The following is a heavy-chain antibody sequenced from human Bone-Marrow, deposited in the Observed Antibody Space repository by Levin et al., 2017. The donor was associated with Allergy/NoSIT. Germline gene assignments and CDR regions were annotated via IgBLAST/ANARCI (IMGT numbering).Heavy chain of an antibody. Sequence: GGSLRLSCAASGFMFSDYGMHWVRQAPGKGLEWVAIISYDGSKKYYADSVKGRFTISREDSKDTVFLQINSLRAEDTALYFCAKGSRGYSTYEPMFDWGQGTLVTVSS. J-gene: IGHJ4*02. D-gene: IGHD5-12*01. CDR3: AKGSRGYSTYEPMFD. CDR1: GFMFSDYG. CDR2: ISYDGSKK. V-gene: IGHV3-30*18.